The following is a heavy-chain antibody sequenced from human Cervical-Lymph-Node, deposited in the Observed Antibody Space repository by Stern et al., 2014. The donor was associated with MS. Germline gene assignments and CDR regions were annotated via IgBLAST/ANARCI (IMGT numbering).Heavy chain of an antibody. D-gene: IGHD5-18*01. Sequence: VQLVESGPGLVKPSQTLSLTCTVSGGSISSGSDSWSWIRQPVGKGLEWIGRIHASGSAFYTPSLKSRVTISTDTSMNQFSLELNSATAADTAIYYCASGYRIFDYWGQGILVTVSS. V-gene: IGHV4-61*02. CDR3: ASGYRIFDY. CDR2: IHASGSA. CDR1: GGSISSGSDS. J-gene: IGHJ4*02.